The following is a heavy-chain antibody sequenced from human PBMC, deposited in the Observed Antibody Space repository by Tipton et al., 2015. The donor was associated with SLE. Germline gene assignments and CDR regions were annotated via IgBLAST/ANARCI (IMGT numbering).Heavy chain of an antibody. V-gene: IGHV3-9*01. CDR3: AKDLPSMGRGVIEYYFDY. CDR1: GFTFDDYA. CDR2: ISWNSGSI. Sequence: QLVQSGGGLVQPGRSLRLSCAASGFTFDDYAMHWVRQAPGKGLEWVSGISWNSGSIGYADSVKGRFTIPRDNAKNSLYLQMNSLRAEDTALYYCAKDLPSMGRGVIEYYFDYWGQGTLVTVSS. D-gene: IGHD3-10*01. J-gene: IGHJ4*02.